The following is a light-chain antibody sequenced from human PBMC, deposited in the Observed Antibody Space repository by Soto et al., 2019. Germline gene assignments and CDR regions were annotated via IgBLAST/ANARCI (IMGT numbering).Light chain of an antibody. CDR1: QSVSSN. CDR3: QQYGSPPWT. V-gene: IGKV3-15*01. J-gene: IGKJ1*01. CDR2: GAS. Sequence: EIVMTQSPATLSVSPGEGATLSCRASQSVSSNLAWYQQKSGQAPRLLIYGASSRATGIPARFSGSGSGTDFTLTISSLEPEDFAVYYCQQYGSPPWTFGQGTKVEIK.